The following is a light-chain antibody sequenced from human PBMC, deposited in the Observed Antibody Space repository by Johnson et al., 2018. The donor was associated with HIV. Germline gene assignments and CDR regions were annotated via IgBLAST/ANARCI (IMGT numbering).Light chain of an antibody. Sequence: QSVLTQPPSVSAAPGQKVTISCSGSSSNIGNNYVSWYQQLPGTAPKLLIYDNNKRPSGIPDRFSGSKSGTSATLGITGLQTGDEAEYYCGTWDSSLSAYVFVTGTKVTVL. V-gene: IGLV1-51*01. CDR3: GTWDSSLSAYV. CDR2: DNN. J-gene: IGLJ1*01. CDR1: SSNIGNNY.